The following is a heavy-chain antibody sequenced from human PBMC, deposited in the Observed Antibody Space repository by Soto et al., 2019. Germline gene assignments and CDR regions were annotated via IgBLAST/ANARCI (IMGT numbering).Heavy chain of an antibody. V-gene: IGHV4-39*01. J-gene: IGHJ4*02. CDR1: GGSISSSSYY. CDR2: IYYSGST. Sequence: QLQLQESGPGLVKPSETLSLTCTVSGGSISSSSYYWGWIRQPPGKGLEWIGSIYYSGSTYYNPPLKSRVTISVDTSKNPFPLKLSSVTAANTAVYYCARHTPAISISDHWGQGTLVTVSS. D-gene: IGHD2-15*01. CDR3: ARHTPAISISDH.